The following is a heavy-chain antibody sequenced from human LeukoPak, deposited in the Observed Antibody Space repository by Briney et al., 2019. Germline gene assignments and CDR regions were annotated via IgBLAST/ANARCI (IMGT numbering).Heavy chain of an antibody. V-gene: IGHV1-18*01. D-gene: IGHD3-22*01. CDR3: ARGPGGRSGYHPLEDYYYYYYMDV. CDR2: ISGYNGNT. J-gene: IGHJ6*03. Sequence: ASVKVSCKASGYTFTRNGICWVRHAPGQGLEWMGWISGYNGNTKYAQKFQGRVTMTTDTSTSTAYMELKSLRSDDTAVYYCARGPGGRSGYHPLEDYYYYYYMDVWGKGTKVTVSS. CDR1: GYTFTRNG.